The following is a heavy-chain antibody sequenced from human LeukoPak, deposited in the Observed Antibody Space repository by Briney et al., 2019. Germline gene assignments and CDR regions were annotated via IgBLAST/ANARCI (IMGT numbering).Heavy chain of an antibody. D-gene: IGHD2-15*01. CDR3: ARDFGYCRGGSCYTRMGV. Sequence: PGGSLRLSCAASGFTFSSNWMSWVRQAPGKGLEWVSNIKDDGGEKNYVDSVKGRFIISRDNVKNSLYLQMNSLRDEDTAVYYCARDFGYCRGGSCYTRMGVWGKGTTVTVSS. CDR1: GFTFSSNW. V-gene: IGHV3-7*01. CDR2: IKDDGGEK. J-gene: IGHJ6*03.